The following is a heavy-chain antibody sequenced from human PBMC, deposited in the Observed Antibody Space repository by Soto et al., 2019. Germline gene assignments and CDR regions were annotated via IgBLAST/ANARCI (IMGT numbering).Heavy chain of an antibody. Sequence: GASVKVSCKASGGTFSSYTISWVRQAPGQGLEWMGRIIPILGIANYAQKFQGRVTITADKSTSTAYMELSSLRSEDTAVYYCAMAYSYVSSGYYPTAYYYFDYWGQGTLVTVSS. CDR2: IIPILGIA. D-gene: IGHD3-22*01. CDR1: GGTFSSYT. J-gene: IGHJ4*02. V-gene: IGHV1-69*02. CDR3: AMAYSYVSSGYYPTAYYYFDY.